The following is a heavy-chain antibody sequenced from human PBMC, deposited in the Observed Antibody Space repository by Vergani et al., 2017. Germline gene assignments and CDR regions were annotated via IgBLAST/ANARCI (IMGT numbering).Heavy chain of an antibody. CDR1: GGTFSSYA. J-gene: IGHJ5*02. D-gene: IGHD2-15*01. Sequence: QVQLVQSGAEVKKPGSSVKVSCKASGGTFSSYAISWVRQAPGQGLEWMGRIIPILGIANCAQKFQGRVTITADKSTSTAYMGLSSLRSEDTAVYYCASGCSGGSCYGGGNWFDPWGQGTLVTVSS. CDR2: IIPILGIA. CDR3: ASGCSGGSCYGGGNWFDP. V-gene: IGHV1-69*04.